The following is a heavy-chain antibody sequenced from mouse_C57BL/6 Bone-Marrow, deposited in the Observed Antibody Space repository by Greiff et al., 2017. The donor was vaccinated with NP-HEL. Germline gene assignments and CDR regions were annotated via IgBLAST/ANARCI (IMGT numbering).Heavy chain of an antibody. CDR3: ARRHYYYGSSFDY. J-gene: IGHJ2*01. D-gene: IGHD1-1*01. CDR2: IDPANGNT. CDR1: GFNIKNTY. Sequence: VQLKESVAELVRPGASVKLSCTASGFNIKNTYMHWVKQRPEQGLEWIGRIDPANGNTKYAPKFQGKATITADTSSNTAYLQLSSLTSEDTAIYYCARRHYYYGSSFDYWGQGTTLTVSS. V-gene: IGHV14-3*01.